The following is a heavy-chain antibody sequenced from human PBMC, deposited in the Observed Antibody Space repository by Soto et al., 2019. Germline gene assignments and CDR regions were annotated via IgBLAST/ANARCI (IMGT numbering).Heavy chain of an antibody. CDR3: ARDLGYCSGGSCYSYGYFDL. J-gene: IGHJ2*01. Sequence: QVQLVQSGAEVKKPGSSVKVSCKASGGTFSSYAISWVRQAPGQGLEWMGGIIPIFGRANYAQKFQGRVTITADESTSTAYMALSSLRSEDTAVYYCARDLGYCSGGSCYSYGYFDLWGRGTLVTVSS. CDR2: IIPIFGRA. V-gene: IGHV1-69*12. CDR1: GGTFSSYA. D-gene: IGHD2-15*01.